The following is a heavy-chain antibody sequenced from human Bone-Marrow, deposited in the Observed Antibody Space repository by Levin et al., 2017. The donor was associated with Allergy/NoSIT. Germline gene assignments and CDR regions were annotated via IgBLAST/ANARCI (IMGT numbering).Heavy chain of an antibody. CDR1: GFTFSIYS. Sequence: KSGGSLRLSCTVSGFTFSIYSINWVRQAPGKGLEWVSSISSSGSDMYYVDSVRGRFTISRDNAQNSLTLQMNSLRAEDTAVYYCARGIIGDVRVAHKEAFDIWGQGTMVSVSS. CDR2: ISSSGSDM. V-gene: IGHV3-21*01. D-gene: IGHD2-8*02. J-gene: IGHJ3*02. CDR3: ARGIIGDVRVAHKEAFDI.